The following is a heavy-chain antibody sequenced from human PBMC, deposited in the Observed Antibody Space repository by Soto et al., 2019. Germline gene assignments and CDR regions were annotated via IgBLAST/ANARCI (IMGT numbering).Heavy chain of an antibody. CDR2: INHSGST. D-gene: IGHD3-3*01. V-gene: IGHV4-34*01. Sequence: SETLSLTCAVYGGSFSGYYWSWIRQPPGKGLEWIGEINHSGSTNYNPSLKSRVTISVDTSKSQFSLKLSSVTAADTAVYYCAGRGLTIFGVTYYYYYYGMDVWGQGTTVTVSS. CDR1: GGSFSGYY. J-gene: IGHJ6*02. CDR3: AGRGLTIFGVTYYYYYYGMDV.